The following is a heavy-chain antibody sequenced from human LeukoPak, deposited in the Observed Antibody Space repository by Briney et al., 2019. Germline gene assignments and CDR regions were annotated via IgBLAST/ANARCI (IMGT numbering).Heavy chain of an antibody. J-gene: IGHJ4*02. CDR1: GGSFSGYY. D-gene: IGHD1-26*01. Sequence: SETLSLTCAVYGGSFSGYYWSWIRQPPGKGLEWIGEINHSGSTNYNPSLKSRVTISVDTSKNQFSLKLSSVTAADTAVYYCARWMVGDTFDYWGQGTLVTVSS. CDR3: ARWMVGDTFDY. CDR2: INHSGST. V-gene: IGHV4-34*01.